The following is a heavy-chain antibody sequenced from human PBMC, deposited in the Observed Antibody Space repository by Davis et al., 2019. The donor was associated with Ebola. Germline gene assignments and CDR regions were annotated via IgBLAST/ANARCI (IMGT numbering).Heavy chain of an antibody. D-gene: IGHD2-2*02. V-gene: IGHV1-69*04. CDR2: IIPILGIA. J-gene: IGHJ3*02. Sequence: AASVKVSCKASGGTFSSYAISWVRQAPGQGLEWMGRIIPILGIANYAQKFQGRVTITADKSTSTAYMELSSLRSEDTAVFYCASEVNGLLYVIDAFDIWGQGTMVTVSS. CDR1: GGTFSSYA. CDR3: ASEVNGLLYVIDAFDI.